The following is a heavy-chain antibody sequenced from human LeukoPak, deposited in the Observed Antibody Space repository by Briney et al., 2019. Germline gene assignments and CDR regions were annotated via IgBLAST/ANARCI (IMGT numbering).Heavy chain of an antibody. V-gene: IGHV3-30-3*01. J-gene: IGHJ4*02. Sequence: GRTLRLSCAASGITFSSYAMHWVRQAPGKGLEWVAVISYDGSNKYYADSVKGRFTISRDNSKNTPYLQMNSLRAEDTAVYFCARDARYYDILTGYPLFDYWGQGTLVTVSS. CDR3: ARDARYYDILTGYPLFDY. CDR1: GITFSSYA. CDR2: ISYDGSNK. D-gene: IGHD3-9*01.